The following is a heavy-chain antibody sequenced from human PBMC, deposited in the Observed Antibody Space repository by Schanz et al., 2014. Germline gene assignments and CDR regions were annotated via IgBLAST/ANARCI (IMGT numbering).Heavy chain of an antibody. V-gene: IGHV3-23*01. D-gene: IGHD3-22*01. J-gene: IGHJ4*02. Sequence: EVQLLESGGGLVQPGGSLRLSCAASGFTFSSYAMSWVRQAPGKGLEWVSAISGSGGSTYYADSVKGRFTISRDNFKGALYLQMSSLRAEDTAVYYCARPPHDSSGYYPFDYWGQGTLVTVSS. CDR1: GFTFSSYA. CDR3: ARPPHDSSGYYPFDY. CDR2: ISGSGGST.